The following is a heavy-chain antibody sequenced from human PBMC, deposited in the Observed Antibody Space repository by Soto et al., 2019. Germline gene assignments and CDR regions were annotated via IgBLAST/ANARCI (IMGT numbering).Heavy chain of an antibody. CDR1: GGTFSSYA. Sequence: ASVKVSCKASGGTFSSYAISWVRQAPGQGLEWMGGIIPIFGTANYAQKFQGRVTITADESTSTAYMELRSLRSDDTAVYYCAREESDYYDSSSSLAVDYWGQGTLVTVSS. D-gene: IGHD3-22*01. J-gene: IGHJ4*02. CDR2: IIPIFGTA. V-gene: IGHV1-69*13. CDR3: AREESDYYDSSSSLAVDY.